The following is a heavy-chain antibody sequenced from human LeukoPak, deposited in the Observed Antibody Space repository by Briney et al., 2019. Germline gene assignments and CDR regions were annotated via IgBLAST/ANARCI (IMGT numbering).Heavy chain of an antibody. Sequence: SETLSLTCTVSGGSISSYYWSWIRQPPGKGLEWIGYIYYSGCTDYNPSLKSRVTISVDTSKNQFSLKLRSVTAADTAVYYCARHVTISGPYDASDIWGQGTRVTVSP. CDR3: ARHVTISGPYDASDI. J-gene: IGHJ3*02. V-gene: IGHV4-59*08. D-gene: IGHD5-24*01. CDR2: IYYSGCT. CDR1: GGSISSYY.